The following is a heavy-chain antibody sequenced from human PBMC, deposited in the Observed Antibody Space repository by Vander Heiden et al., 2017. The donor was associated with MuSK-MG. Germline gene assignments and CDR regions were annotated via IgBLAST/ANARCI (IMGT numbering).Heavy chain of an antibody. Sequence: QVQLVQSGSELKKPGPSVTVSCKALGYTFTSYAMNWVRQAPGQGLEWMGWINTNTGNPTSAQGFTGRFVFSLDTSVSTAYLQISSLKAEDTAVYYCARDVGWERLGNDAFDIWGRVRMMAVSS. V-gene: IGHV7-4-1*02. CDR1: GYTFTSYA. D-gene: IGHD1-26*01. CDR3: ARDVGWERLGNDAFDI. CDR2: INTNTGNP. J-gene: IGHJ3*02.